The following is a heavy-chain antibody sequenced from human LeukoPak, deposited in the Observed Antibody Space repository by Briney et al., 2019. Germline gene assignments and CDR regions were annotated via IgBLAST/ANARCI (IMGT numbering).Heavy chain of an antibody. CDR2: ISSSGSTI. CDR3: ARGRLGTLYYYGSGEDYMDV. D-gene: IGHD3-10*01. J-gene: IGHJ6*03. Sequence: GGSLRLSCAASGFTFSSYEMNWVRQAPGKGPEWVSYISSSGSTIYYADSVKGRFTISRDNAKNSLYLQMNSLRAEATAVYYCARGRLGTLYYYGSGEDYMDVWGKGTTVTVSS. CDR1: GFTFSSYE. V-gene: IGHV3-48*03.